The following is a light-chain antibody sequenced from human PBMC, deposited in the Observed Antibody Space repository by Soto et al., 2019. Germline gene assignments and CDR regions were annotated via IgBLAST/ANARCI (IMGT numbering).Light chain of an antibody. CDR1: QSVSSS. Sequence: EIEMTQSPATLSVSPGERASLSCRASQSVSSSLAWYQQKPGQAHRLXIYDASTRATGIPARFSGSGSATEFTLTISSLQSEDFAVYYCQHYNNWPRTFGQGTKVDIK. CDR2: DAS. CDR3: QHYNNWPRT. V-gene: IGKV3-15*01. J-gene: IGKJ1*01.